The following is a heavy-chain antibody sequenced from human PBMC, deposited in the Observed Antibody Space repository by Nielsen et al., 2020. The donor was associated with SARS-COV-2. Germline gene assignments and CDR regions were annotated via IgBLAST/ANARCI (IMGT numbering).Heavy chain of an antibody. D-gene: IGHD3-10*01. V-gene: IGHV5-51*01. J-gene: IGHJ6*02. CDR1: GYSFSYYW. CDR2: IYPGDSNT. CDR3: AREGRDDSGTERHGMDV. Sequence: GESLKISCKGSGYSFSYYWIAWVRQMPGKGLEWVGIIYPGDSNTRYSPSFQGQVTISADESISTTYLQWRSLKASDTAMYYCAREGRDDSGTERHGMDVWGRGTTVTVSS.